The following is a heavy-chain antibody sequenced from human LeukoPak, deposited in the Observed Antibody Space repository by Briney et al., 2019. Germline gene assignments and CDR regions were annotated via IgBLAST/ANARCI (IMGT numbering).Heavy chain of an antibody. D-gene: IGHD6-25*01. CDR1: GYSFSTYW. J-gene: IGHJ6*02. CDR2: IYPGDSDT. Sequence: HGESLKISGKDVGYSFSTYWIGGLRQMPGKGREWMGIIYPGDSDTRYSPSFQGQVTISADKSINTVYLQWSSLKASHTAMYYCARHAAQYSYSYGMDVWGQGTTVTVSS. V-gene: IGHV5-51*01. CDR3: ARHAAQYSYSYGMDV.